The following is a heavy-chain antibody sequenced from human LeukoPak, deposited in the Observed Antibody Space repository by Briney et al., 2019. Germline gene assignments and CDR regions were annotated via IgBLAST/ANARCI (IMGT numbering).Heavy chain of an antibody. CDR2: IYYSGST. D-gene: IGHD5-18*01. J-gene: IGHJ4*02. Sequence: SETLSLTCTVSGGSISSYYWSWIRQPPGKGLEWIGYIYYSGSTNYNPSLKSRVTISVDTSKNQFSLKLSSVTAADTAVYYCARAYRGYSYGYGHWGQGTLVTVSS. CDR3: ARAYRGYSYGYGH. CDR1: GGSISSYY. V-gene: IGHV4-59*12.